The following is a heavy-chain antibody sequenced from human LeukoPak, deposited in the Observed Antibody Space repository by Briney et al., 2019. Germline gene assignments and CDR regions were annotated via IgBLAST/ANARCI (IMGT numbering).Heavy chain of an antibody. CDR3: ARGDLDIHAFDI. CDR2: MNPNSGNT. D-gene: IGHD2-2*03. Sequence: ASVKVSCKASGGTFSSYAINWVRQATGQGLEWMGWMNPNSGNTGYAQKFQGRVTMTRNTSISTAYMELSSLRSEDTAVYYCARGDLDIHAFDIWGQGTMVTVSS. CDR1: GGTFSSYA. J-gene: IGHJ3*02. V-gene: IGHV1-8*02.